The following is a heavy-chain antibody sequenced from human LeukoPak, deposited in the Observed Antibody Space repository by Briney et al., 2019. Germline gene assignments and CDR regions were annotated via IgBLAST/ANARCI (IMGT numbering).Heavy chain of an antibody. CDR1: GFTFNTYA. Sequence: GGSLRLSCAASGFTFNTYAMTWVRQAPGKGLEWVSAISGSGGNTYYADSVKGRFTIFRDNSKNSLYLQMNSLRAEDTAMYYCARDKYGDYNCFDPWGQGTLVTVSS. J-gene: IGHJ5*02. CDR3: ARDKYGDYNCFDP. CDR2: ISGSGGNT. V-gene: IGHV3-23*01. D-gene: IGHD2-21*02.